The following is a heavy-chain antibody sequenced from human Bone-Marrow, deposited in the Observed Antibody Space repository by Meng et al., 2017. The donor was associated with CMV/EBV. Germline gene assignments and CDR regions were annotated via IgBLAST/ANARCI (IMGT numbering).Heavy chain of an antibody. CDR3: ARAPVGPGVRDYYYGMDV. J-gene: IGHJ6*02. V-gene: IGHV3-7*01. D-gene: IGHD2-2*01. CDR1: GFTFSSNW. Sequence: GESLKISCVGSGFTFSSNWMSWVRQAPGKGLEWVANINQDGREKSYVDSVKGRFTISKDNAKNSMYLQMNSLRAEDTAVYFCARAPVGPGVRDYYYGMDVWGQGTLVTVSS. CDR2: INQDGREK.